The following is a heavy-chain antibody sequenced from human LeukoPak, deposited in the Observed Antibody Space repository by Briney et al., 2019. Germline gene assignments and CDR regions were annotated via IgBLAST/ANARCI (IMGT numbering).Heavy chain of an antibody. J-gene: IGHJ4*02. CDR1: GYTFTGYY. V-gene: IGHV1-2*02. CDR3: ARVEMATITTLFDY. D-gene: IGHD5-24*01. Sequence: ASVKVSCKASGYTFTGYYMHWMRQAPGQGLEWMGWINPNSGGTNYAQKFQGRVTMTRDTSISTAYMELSRLRSDDTAVYYCARVEMATITTLFDYWGQGTLVTVSS. CDR2: INPNSGGT.